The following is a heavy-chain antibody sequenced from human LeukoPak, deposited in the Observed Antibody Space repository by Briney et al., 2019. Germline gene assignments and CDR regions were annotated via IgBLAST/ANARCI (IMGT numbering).Heavy chain of an antibody. CDR2: INHSGST. CDR1: GGPFSGYY. Sequence: SETLSLTCAVYGGPFSGYYWSWIRQPPGKGLEWIGEINHSGSTNYSPSLKSRVTISVDTSKNQFSLKLSSVTAADTAVYYCARDAWEDCSGGSCYYYWGQGTLVTVSS. D-gene: IGHD2-15*01. CDR3: ARDAWEDCSGGSCYYY. J-gene: IGHJ4*02. V-gene: IGHV4-34*01.